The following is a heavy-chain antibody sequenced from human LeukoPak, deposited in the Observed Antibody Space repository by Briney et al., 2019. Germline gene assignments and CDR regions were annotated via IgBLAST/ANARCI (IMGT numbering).Heavy chain of an antibody. CDR2: VQLYGAT. D-gene: IGHD4-17*01. J-gene: IGHJ4*02. V-gene: IGHV4-59*08. CDR3: ARRRGGYGEGEFKF. CDR1: GGSISGYY. Sequence: SETLSLTCTVSGGSISGYYWNWIRQPPGKGLEWIGYVQLYGATNYNPSLRSRVTITVDTSKNQISLKLRSVTAADTATYFCARRRGGYGEGEFKFWGQGTQVAVCS.